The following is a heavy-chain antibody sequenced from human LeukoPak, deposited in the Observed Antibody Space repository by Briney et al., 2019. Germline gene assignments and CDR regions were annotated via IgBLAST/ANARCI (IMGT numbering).Heavy chain of an antibody. CDR1: GFTVSSNY. Sequence: GGSLRLSCAASGFTVSSNYMNWVSQAPGKGLEWVSVIYSSGSTYHADSVKGRFTISRDNSKNTLYLQMNSLRAEDTAVYYCARSRGGNSGWYPFDYWGQGTLVTVSS. J-gene: IGHJ4*02. V-gene: IGHV3-53*01. CDR2: IYSSGST. CDR3: ARSRGGNSGWYPFDY. D-gene: IGHD6-19*01.